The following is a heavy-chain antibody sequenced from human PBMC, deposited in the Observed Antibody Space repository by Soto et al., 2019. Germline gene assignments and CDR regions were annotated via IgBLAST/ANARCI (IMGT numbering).Heavy chain of an antibody. D-gene: IGHD6-13*01. CDR1: GFTFSSYG. CDR3: AKDHKYSSSCPDY. V-gene: IGHV3-30*18. J-gene: IGHJ4*02. Sequence: PGGSLRLSCAASGFTFSSYGMHWVRQAPGKGLEWVAVISYDGSNKYYADSVKGRFTISRDNSKNTLYLQMNSLRAEDTAVYYCAKDHKYSSSCPDYWGQGTLVTVSS. CDR2: ISYDGSNK.